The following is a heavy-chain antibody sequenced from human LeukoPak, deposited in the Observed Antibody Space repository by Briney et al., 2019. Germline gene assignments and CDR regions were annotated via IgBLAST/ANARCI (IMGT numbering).Heavy chain of an antibody. CDR3: AKDPFLGSGSYSYYYYGMDV. CDR1: GFTFSSYG. CDR2: ISYDGSNK. J-gene: IGHJ6*04. D-gene: IGHD3-10*01. V-gene: IGHV3-30*18. Sequence: HPGRSLRLSCAASGFTFSSYGMHWVGQAPGKGLEGVAVISYDGSNKYYADSVKGRFTISRDNSKNTLYLQMISLRAEDTAVYYCAKDPFLGSGSYSYYYYGMDVWGKGTTVTVSS.